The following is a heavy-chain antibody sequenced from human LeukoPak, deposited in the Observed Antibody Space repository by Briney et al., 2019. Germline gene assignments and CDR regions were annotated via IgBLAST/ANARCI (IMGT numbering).Heavy chain of an antibody. CDR3: FTRVGGIYYDDH. V-gene: IGHV5-10-1*01. J-gene: IGHJ5*02. Sequence: GEALKISCKGSGYTFTSCWIGWGRQMPGKGVEWMGRIDPDDSDTNYSPSFQGHVTISADTTISTTYLQCMIFKLTDTAKYYFFTRVGGIYYDDHWGQGTLVTVSS. CDR1: GYTFTSCW. CDR2: IDPDDSDT. D-gene: IGHD1-26*01.